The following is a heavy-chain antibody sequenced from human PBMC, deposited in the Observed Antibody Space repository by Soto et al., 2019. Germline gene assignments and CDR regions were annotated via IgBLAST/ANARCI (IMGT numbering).Heavy chain of an antibody. D-gene: IGHD3-22*01. CDR3: TSFDSNGYSPQNHY. Sequence: QVILAQSGAEVKKPGSSVKVSCKVSGGSFSSFSINWVRQAPGQRFEWMGGIIPILGTANFTQKFQDRVTFTADDSTATAYMTLSSLTSEDTAFYYCTSFDSNGYSPQNHYWGPGTQVTVSS. CDR2: IIPILGTA. V-gene: IGHV1-69*01. J-gene: IGHJ4*02. CDR1: GGSFSSFS.